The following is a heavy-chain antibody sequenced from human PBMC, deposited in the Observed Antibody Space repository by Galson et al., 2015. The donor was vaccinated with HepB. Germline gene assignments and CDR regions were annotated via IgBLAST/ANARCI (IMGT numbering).Heavy chain of an antibody. CDR3: ARDLYSYAADYYYNNGLDV. D-gene: IGHD3-22*01. CDR1: GFTFRNYA. Sequence: SLRLSCLASGFTFRNYALHWVRQTPGKGLAWVAALSYDATKKYYIDAVKGRFSISRDNSKGTVYLQMSSLRAEDTAVYYCARDLYSYAADYYYNNGLDVWGQGTTVTVSS. CDR2: LSYDATKK. V-gene: IGHV3-30*04. J-gene: IGHJ6*02.